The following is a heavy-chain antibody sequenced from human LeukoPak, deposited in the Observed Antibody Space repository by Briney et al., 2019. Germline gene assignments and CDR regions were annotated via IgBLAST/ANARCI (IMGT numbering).Heavy chain of an antibody. CDR3: AKVAPLGSSWYAFNY. D-gene: IGHD6-13*01. CDR1: GFSFSTYA. V-gene: IGHV3-23*01. Sequence: GGSLRLSCAASGFSFSTYAMNWVRQASGKGLEWVSGISSGGDSTYFADSVKGRFTISRDNSKNTVSLHMNSLRAEDTAVYYCAKVAPLGSSWYAFNYWGQGTLVTVSS. J-gene: IGHJ4*02. CDR2: ISSGGDST.